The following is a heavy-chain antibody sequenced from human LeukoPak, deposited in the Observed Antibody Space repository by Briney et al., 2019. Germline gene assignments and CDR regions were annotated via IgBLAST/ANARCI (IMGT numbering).Heavy chain of an antibody. CDR3: ARVVVGATLDWFDP. J-gene: IGHJ5*02. Sequence: ASVKVPCTASGYTFTSYGISWVRQAPGQGLEWMGWISAYNGNTNYAQKLQGRVTMTTDTSTSTAYMELRSLRSDDTAVYYCARVVVGATLDWFDPWGQGTLVTVSS. CDR1: GYTFTSYG. D-gene: IGHD1-26*01. V-gene: IGHV1-18*01. CDR2: ISAYNGNT.